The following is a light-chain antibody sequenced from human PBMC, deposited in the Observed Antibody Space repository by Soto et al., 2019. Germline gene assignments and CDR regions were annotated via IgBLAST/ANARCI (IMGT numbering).Light chain of an antibody. CDR2: DVS. CDR1: SSDVGGYNY. J-gene: IGLJ1*01. V-gene: IGLV2-14*01. CDR3: ISYTSSITYV. Sequence: QSVLTQPASVSGSPGQSITISCTGTSSDVGGYNYVSWYQQHPGKAPKLMIYDVSNRPSGVSNRFSGSKSGNTASLTISGLQAEDEADYYCISYTSSITYVFGTGTKLTVL.